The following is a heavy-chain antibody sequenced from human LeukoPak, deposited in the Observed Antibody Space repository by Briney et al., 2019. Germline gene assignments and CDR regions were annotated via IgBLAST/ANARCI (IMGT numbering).Heavy chain of an antibody. CDR3: ARRITIFGVYAFDI. D-gene: IGHD3-3*01. CDR1: GGSFSGYY. J-gene: IGHJ3*02. Sequence: PSETLSLTCAVYGGSFSGYYWSWIRQPPGKGLEWIGEINHSGSTNYNPSLKSRVTISVDTSKNQFSLKLSSVTAADTAVYYCARRITIFGVYAFDIWGQGTMVTVSS. V-gene: IGHV4-34*01. CDR2: INHSGST.